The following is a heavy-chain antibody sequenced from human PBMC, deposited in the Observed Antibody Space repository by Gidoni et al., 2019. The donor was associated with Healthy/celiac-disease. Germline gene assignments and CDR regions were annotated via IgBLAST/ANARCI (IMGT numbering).Heavy chain of an antibody. J-gene: IGHJ4*02. V-gene: IGHV3-23*01. CDR3: ANSMGRYSSSWEGVCFDY. CDR2: ISGSGGST. CDR1: GFTFSSYA. Sequence: EVQLLESGGGVVQPGGCLRLPCAASGFTFSSYAMSWVRQAPGKGLEWVSAISGSGGSTYYADSVKGRFTISRDNSKNTLYLQMNSLRAEDTAVYYCANSMGRYSSSWEGVCFDYWGQGTLVTVSS. D-gene: IGHD6-13*01.